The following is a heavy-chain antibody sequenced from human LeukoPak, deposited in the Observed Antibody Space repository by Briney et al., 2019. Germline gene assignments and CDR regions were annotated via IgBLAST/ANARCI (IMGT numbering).Heavy chain of an antibody. J-gene: IGHJ4*02. CDR3: AKDPGLRYFDWFPDY. CDR2: ISYDGSNK. V-gene: IGHV3-30*18. Sequence: PGGSLRLSCAASGFTFSSYGMHWVRQAPGKGLEWVAVISYDGSNKYYADSVKGRFTISRDNSKNTLYLQTNSLRAEDTAVYYCAKDPGLRYFDWFPDYWGQGTLVTVSS. D-gene: IGHD3-9*01. CDR1: GFTFSSYG.